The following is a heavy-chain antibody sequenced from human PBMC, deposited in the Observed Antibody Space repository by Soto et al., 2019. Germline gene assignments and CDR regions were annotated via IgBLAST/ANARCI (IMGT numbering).Heavy chain of an antibody. CDR2: IIPILGIA. D-gene: IGHD3-22*01. CDR3: ASRYDSSDY. Sequence: QVQLVQSGAEVKKPGSSVKVSCKDSVGAFSSYTISWVRQSPGQGLEWMGRIIPILGIANYAQKFQGRVTITADKSTSTAHMELSSLRSEDTSVYYCASRYDSSDYWGQGTLVNVSS. J-gene: IGHJ4*02. CDR1: VGAFSSYT. V-gene: IGHV1-69*02.